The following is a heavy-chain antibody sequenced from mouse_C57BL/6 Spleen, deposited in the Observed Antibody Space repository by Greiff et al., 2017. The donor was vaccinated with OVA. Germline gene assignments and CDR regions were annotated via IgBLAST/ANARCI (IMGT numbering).Heavy chain of an antibody. J-gene: IGHJ4*01. CDR2: IYPGSGNT. CDR1: GYSFTSYY. V-gene: IGHV1-66*01. Sequence: VQLQQSGPELVKPGASVKISCKASGYSFTSYYIHWVKQRPGQGLEWIGWIYPGSGNTKYNEKFKGKATLTADTSSSTAFMQLSSLTSEDSAVYYCARGYYDMDYWGQGTSVTVSS. CDR3: ARGYYDMDY.